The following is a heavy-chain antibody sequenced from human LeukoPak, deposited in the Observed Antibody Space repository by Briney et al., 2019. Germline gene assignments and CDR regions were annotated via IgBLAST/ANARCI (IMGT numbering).Heavy chain of an antibody. CDR3: ARCGKKNYDFWSGHYYYYYMDV. J-gene: IGHJ6*03. Sequence: SETLSLTCAAYGGSFSGYYWSWIRQPPGKGLEWIGEINHSGSTNYNPSLKSRVTISVDTSKNQFSLKLSSVTAADTAVYYCARCGKKNYDFWSGHYYYYYMDVWGKGTTVTVSS. CDR1: GGSFSGYY. D-gene: IGHD3-3*01. V-gene: IGHV4-34*01. CDR2: INHSGST.